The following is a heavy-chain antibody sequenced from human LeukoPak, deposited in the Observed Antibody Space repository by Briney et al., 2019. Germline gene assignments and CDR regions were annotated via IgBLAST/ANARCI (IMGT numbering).Heavy chain of an antibody. V-gene: IGHV1-69*13. J-gene: IGHJ4*02. CDR1: GGTFSSYA. Sequence: SVKVSCKASGGTFSSYAISWVRQAPGQGLEWMGGIIPIFGTANYAQKFQGRVTITADESTSTAYMELNSLRSEDTAVYYCARAPARGITIFGVVIPTYFDYWGQGTLVTVSS. CDR3: ARAPARGITIFGVVIPTYFDY. CDR2: IIPIFGTA. D-gene: IGHD3-3*01.